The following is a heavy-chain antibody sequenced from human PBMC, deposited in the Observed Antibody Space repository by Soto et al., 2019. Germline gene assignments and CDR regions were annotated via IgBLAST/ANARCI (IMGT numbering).Heavy chain of an antibody. D-gene: IGHD3-10*01. CDR1: GFRFSDHY. CDR2: ISGDATTT. Sequence: QVQLVESGGGLVEPGGSLRLSCAASGFRFSDHYMTWIRQAPGKGLEWVSKISGDATTTYYADSVKGRFTVSRDNAKHSVYLQMNSLRAEDTAVYYCASDPYYYASGFWGQGTLVTVSS. J-gene: IGHJ4*02. CDR3: ASDPYYYASGF. V-gene: IGHV3-11*01.